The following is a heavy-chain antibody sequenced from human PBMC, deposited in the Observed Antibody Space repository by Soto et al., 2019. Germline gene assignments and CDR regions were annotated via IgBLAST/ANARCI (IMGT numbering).Heavy chain of an antibody. J-gene: IGHJ4*02. Sequence: GGSPRLSCAAPGFTRSSYWMRWVRPAPGKGLEWVANIKQDGSEKYYVDSVKGRFTISRDNAKNSLYLQMNSLRAEDTAVYYYATAWLVFRCLTENRNLVDYCGRRTRLAVSS. D-gene: IGHD3-9*01. CDR1: GFTRSSYW. CDR2: IKQDGSEK. CDR3: ATAWLVFRCLTENRNLVDY. V-gene: IGHV3-7*01.